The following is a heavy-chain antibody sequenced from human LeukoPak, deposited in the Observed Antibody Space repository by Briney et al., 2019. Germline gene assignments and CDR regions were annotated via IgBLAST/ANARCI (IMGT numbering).Heavy chain of an antibody. D-gene: IGHD4-23*01. Sequence: PGRSLRLSCAASGFTFSSYSMNWVRQAPGKGLEWVSSISSSSSYIYYADSVKGRFTISRDNAKKSLSLQMNSLRAEDTAVYYCARDGDTVLTRGYYYYMDVWGKGTTLTVSS. CDR1: GFTFSSYS. V-gene: IGHV3-21*01. J-gene: IGHJ6*03. CDR2: ISSSSSYI. CDR3: ARDGDTVLTRGYYYYMDV.